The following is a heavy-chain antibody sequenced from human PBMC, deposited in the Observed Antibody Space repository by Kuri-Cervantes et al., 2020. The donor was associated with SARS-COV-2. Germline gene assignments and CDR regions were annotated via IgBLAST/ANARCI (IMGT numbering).Heavy chain of an antibody. J-gene: IGHJ4*02. CDR2: IKQDGSEK. CDR1: GFTFSSYW. V-gene: IGHV3-7*01. D-gene: IGHD6-6*01. CDR3: ARGMGRYSSSFDY. Sequence: GGSLRLSCAASGFTFSSYWMSWVRQAPGKGLEWVANIKQDGSEKYYVDSVKGRFTISRDNAKNSLYPQMNSLRAEDTAVYYCARGMGRYSSSFDYWGQGTLVTVSS.